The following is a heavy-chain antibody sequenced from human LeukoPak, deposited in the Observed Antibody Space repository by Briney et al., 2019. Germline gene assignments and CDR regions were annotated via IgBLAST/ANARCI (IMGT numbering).Heavy chain of an antibody. Sequence: GGSLRLSCAASGFTFSSYAMHWVRQAPGKGLEWVAIISYDGSNKYYADSVKGRFTISRDNPKKTLYLQMNSLRAEDTAVYYCVRDPTSQRRLLNYWGQGTLVSVSS. D-gene: IGHD5-24*01. CDR3: VRDPTSQRRLLNY. J-gene: IGHJ4*02. CDR2: ISYDGSNK. CDR1: GFTFSSYA. V-gene: IGHV3-30-3*01.